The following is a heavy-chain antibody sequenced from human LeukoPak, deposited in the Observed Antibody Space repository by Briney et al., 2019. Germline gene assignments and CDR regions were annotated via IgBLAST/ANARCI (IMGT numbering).Heavy chain of an antibody. V-gene: IGHV3-11*01. CDR2: ISSSGSTI. J-gene: IGHJ4*02. D-gene: IGHD1-26*01. CDR3: AREERIVGAAFDY. Sequence: GGSLRLSCGASGFTFSDYYMSWIRQAPGKGLEWVSYISSSGSTIYYADSVKGRFTISRDNAKNSLYLQMNSLRAEDTAVYYCAREERIVGAAFDYWGQGTLVTVSS. CDR1: GFTFSDYY.